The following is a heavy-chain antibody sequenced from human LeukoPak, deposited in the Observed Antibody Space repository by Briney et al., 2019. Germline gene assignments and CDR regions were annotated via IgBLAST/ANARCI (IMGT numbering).Heavy chain of an antibody. V-gene: IGHV4-34*01. CDR3: ARDLMRGNEGFDY. CDR1: GGSISSYY. D-gene: IGHD2-8*01. J-gene: IGHJ4*02. CDR2: INHSGST. Sequence: PSETLSLTCTVSGGSISSYYWSWIRQPPGKGLEWIGDINHSGSTYYKPSLRTRVTISLDTSKNQFSLKLSSVTAADTAVYYCARDLMRGNEGFDYWGQGTLVPVSS.